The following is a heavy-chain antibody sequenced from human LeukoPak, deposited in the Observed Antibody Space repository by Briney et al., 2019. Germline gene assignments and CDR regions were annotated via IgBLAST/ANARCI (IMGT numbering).Heavy chain of an antibody. Sequence: GGSLRLSCAASGFTFSKFPMGWVRQAPGRGLEWVSAISASGDVTFYADSLRGRFTISRDNTKNSLDLQMDSLRAEDTAFYYCAKDNGNGWLGEFAFEYWGQGILVTVSS. J-gene: IGHJ4*02. CDR1: GFTFSKFP. D-gene: IGHD3-10*01. CDR2: ISASGDVT. V-gene: IGHV3-23*01. CDR3: AKDNGNGWLGEFAFEY.